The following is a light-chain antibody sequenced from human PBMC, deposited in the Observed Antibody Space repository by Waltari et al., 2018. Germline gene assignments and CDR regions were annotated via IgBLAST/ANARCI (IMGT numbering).Light chain of an antibody. Sequence: NVLTQSPGTLALSPGEGATLSCRASQRISHNSLAWFQQKPGQAPRLLIYGASSRATGVPDRFSGSGSGTDFTLTISRLEPEDFVVYYCHQYGSSWRTFGGGTKVEIK. CDR2: GAS. CDR3: HQYGSSWRT. J-gene: IGKJ4*01. V-gene: IGKV3-20*01. CDR1: QRISHNS.